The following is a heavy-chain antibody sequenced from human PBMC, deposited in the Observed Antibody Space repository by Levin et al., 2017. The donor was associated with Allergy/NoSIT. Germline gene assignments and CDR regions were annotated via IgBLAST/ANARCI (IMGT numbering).Heavy chain of an antibody. D-gene: IGHD3-22*01. V-gene: IGHV4-39*02. J-gene: IGHJ4*02. CDR2: LYFSGTT. CDR1: GGSISSSNYY. Sequence: SETLSLTCSVSGGSISSSNYYWGWIRQPPGKGLEWIGYLYFSGTTYSNPSLKSRVTISLDTSKNHFSLKLRSVTAADTAVYYCAVYMTVVVKYWGQGTLVTVSS. CDR3: AVYMTVVVKY.